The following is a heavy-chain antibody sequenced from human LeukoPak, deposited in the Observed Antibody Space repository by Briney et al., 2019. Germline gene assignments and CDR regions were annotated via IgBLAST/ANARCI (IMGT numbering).Heavy chain of an antibody. CDR3: AKDPIRHYSGSGESITTYFFDY. D-gene: IGHD3-10*01. CDR1: GFTFSSYG. CDR2: ISYDGSNK. J-gene: IGHJ4*02. Sequence: QPGRSLRLSCAASGFTFSSYGMHWVRQAPGKGLEWVAVISYDGSNKYYADSVKGRFTISRDNSRNTLYLQMNSLRAEDTAVYYCAKDPIRHYSGSGESITTYFFDYWGQGTLVTVSS. V-gene: IGHV3-30*18.